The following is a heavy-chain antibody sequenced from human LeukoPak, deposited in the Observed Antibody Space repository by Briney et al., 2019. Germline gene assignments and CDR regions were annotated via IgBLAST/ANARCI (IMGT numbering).Heavy chain of an antibody. V-gene: IGHV1-2*04. CDR2: INPNSGGT. D-gene: IGHD5-12*01. Sequence: ASVKVSCKASGYTFTGYYMHWVRQAPGQGLEWMGWINPNSGGTNYAQKFQGWVTMTRDTSISTAYMELSSLRSEDTAVYYCARGIVDIVATIYPYYYYYMDVWGKGTTVTVSS. CDR3: ARGIVDIVATIYPYYYYYMDV. J-gene: IGHJ6*03. CDR1: GYTFTGYY.